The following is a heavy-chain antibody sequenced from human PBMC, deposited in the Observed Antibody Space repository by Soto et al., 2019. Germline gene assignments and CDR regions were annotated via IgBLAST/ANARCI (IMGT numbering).Heavy chain of an antibody. Sequence: KRSETLSLTCAVYGGSFSGYFWSWIRQPPGEGLGWIGEINRSGSTNYNPSLKSRVTIAVDTSKNQFSLKLSSVTAADTAVYYCARGPSKRPPTYSDFWSGYFSPTGFDYWGQGTLVTV. J-gene: IGHJ4*02. V-gene: IGHV4-34*01. CDR1: GGSFSGYF. CDR2: INRSGST. CDR3: ARGPSKRPPTYSDFWSGYFSPTGFDY. D-gene: IGHD3-3*01.